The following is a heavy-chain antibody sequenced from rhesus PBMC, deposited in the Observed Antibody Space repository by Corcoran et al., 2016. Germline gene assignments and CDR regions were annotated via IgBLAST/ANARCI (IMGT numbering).Heavy chain of an antibody. CDR3: ARETGTTSYDY. J-gene: IGHJ4*01. Sequence: QVQLQESGPGVVKPSETLSLTCAVSGGSLGDSYRWSWIRQPPGKGLEWIGYIYGSSTSTNYNPSLKSRVTISKDTSKNQFSLKLSSVTAADTAVYYCARETGTTSYDYWGQGVLVTVSS. V-gene: IGHV4S10*01. CDR1: GGSLGDSYR. D-gene: IGHD1-26*01. CDR2: IYGSSTST.